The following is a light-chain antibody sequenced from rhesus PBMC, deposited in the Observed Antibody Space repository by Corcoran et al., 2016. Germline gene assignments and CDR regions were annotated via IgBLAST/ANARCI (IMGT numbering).Light chain of an antibody. Sequence: DIQMTQSPSSLSASVGDTVTITCRASQSISSWLAWYQQKPGKAPKLLIYKAASLHSGVPSRFSGRGSVTDFTLTSSSLQSEDFATYYCQQYSSSPYSFGQGTKVESK. J-gene: IGKJ2*01. CDR2: KAA. CDR3: QQYSSSPYS. V-gene: IGKV1-22*01. CDR1: QSISSW.